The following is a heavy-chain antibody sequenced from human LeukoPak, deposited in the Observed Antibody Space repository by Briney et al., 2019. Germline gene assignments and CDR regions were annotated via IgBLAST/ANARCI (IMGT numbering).Heavy chain of an antibody. CDR2: ISAYHGST. V-gene: IGHV1-18*01. Sequence: ASVKVSCKISGYTFPIYGISWVRQAPGQGLEWLGWISAYHGSTNYAQKFQGRVTMTTDTSTDTAYMELRSLRSDDTAVYYCARGGYYYDTIRSYLDYWGQGVLVTVSS. D-gene: IGHD3-22*01. CDR3: ARGGYYYDTIRSYLDY. J-gene: IGHJ4*02. CDR1: GYTFPIYG.